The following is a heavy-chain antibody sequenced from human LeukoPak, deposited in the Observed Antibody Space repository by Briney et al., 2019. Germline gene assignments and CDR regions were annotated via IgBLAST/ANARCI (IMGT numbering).Heavy chain of an antibody. D-gene: IGHD5-18*01. CDR3: ARDRGYGYLFDY. J-gene: IGHJ4*02. CDR1: GSTFSSYA. Sequence: GGSLRLSCAASGSTFSSYAMSWVRQAPGKGLEWVSAISGSGGSTYYADSVKGRFTISRDNSKNTLYLQMNSLRAEDTAVYYCARDRGYGYLFDYWGQGTLVTVSS. V-gene: IGHV3-23*01. CDR2: ISGSGGST.